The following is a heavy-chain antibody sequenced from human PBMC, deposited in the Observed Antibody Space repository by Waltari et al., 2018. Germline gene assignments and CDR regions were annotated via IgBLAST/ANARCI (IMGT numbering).Heavy chain of an antibody. V-gene: IGHV3-74*01. CDR2: INTDGSST. CDR1: GFTFSRYW. CDR3: ASASARYYDFYYFDY. Sequence: EVQLVESGGGLVQPVGSLRLSCAASGFTFSRYWMHWVRQAPGKGLVWVSRINTDGSSTSYADSVKGRFTISRDNSKNTLYLQMNSLRAEDTAVYYCASASARYYDFYYFDYWGRGTLVTVSS. D-gene: IGHD3-3*01. J-gene: IGHJ4*02.